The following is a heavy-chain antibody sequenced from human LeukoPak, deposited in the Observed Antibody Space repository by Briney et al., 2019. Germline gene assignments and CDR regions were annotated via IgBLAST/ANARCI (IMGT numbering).Heavy chain of an antibody. CDR3: ARATTYYDILTGSNYYYMDV. J-gene: IGHJ6*03. CDR2: IYYSGST. V-gene: IGHV4-59*01. Sequence: SPSETLSLTCTVSGGSISSYYWSWIRQPPGKGLEWIGYIYYSGSTNYNPSLKSRVTISVDTSKNQFSLKLSSVTAADTAVYYCARATTYYDILTGSNYYYMDVWGKGTTVTISS. CDR1: GGSISSYY. D-gene: IGHD3-9*01.